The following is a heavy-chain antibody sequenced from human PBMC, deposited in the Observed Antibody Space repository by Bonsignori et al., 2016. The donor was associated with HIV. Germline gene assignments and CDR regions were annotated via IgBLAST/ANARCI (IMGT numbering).Heavy chain of an antibody. CDR1: GFTFGSYA. J-gene: IGHJ4*02. D-gene: IGHD3-10*01. CDR2: ISGSDGST. CDR3: AKHGHGLVFDY. Sequence: GGSLRLSCAASGFTFGSYALSWVRQAPGKGLEWVSTISGSDGSTYYADSVKGRFTISRDNSKNTLYLQMNSLRAEDTAVYFCAKHGHGLVFDYWGQGTLVTVSS. V-gene: IGHV3-23*01.